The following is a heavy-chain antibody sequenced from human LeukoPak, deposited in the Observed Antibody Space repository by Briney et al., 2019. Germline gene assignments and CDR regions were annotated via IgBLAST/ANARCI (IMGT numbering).Heavy chain of an antibody. V-gene: IGHV3-30*01. CDR2: ISYDGSNK. Sequence: PGGSLRLSCAASGFTFSSYAMLWVRQAPGKGLEWVAVISYDGSNKYYADSVKGRFTISRDNSKNTLYLQMNSLRAEDTAVYYCARDRYDFWSGYPFYYYYYYMDVWGKGTTVTVSS. J-gene: IGHJ6*03. D-gene: IGHD3-3*01. CDR3: ARDRYDFWSGYPFYYYYYYMDV. CDR1: GFTFSSYA.